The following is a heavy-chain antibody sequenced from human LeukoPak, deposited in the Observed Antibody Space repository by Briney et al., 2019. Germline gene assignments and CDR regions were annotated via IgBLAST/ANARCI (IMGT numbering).Heavy chain of an antibody. CDR3: SRENGAFSPFGY. CDR2: ISITGLT. V-gene: IGHV4-4*02. Sequence: WETLCLTCGVSGGSISNTNWWSWVRQPPGEGLEWIGEISITGLTHYNPSLESRVTVSLDKSKNQLSLNLTSVTAADTAVYYCSRENGAFSPFGYWGQGTLVAVLS. CDR1: GGSISNTNW. D-gene: IGHD2-8*01. J-gene: IGHJ4*02.